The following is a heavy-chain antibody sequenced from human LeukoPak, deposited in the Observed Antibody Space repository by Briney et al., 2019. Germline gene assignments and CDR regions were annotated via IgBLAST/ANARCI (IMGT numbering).Heavy chain of an antibody. D-gene: IGHD5-12*01. Sequence: GGSLGLSCAASGFTFSVQAMHWVRQAPGKGLEWVALFSYDGITTHYAGSVKGRFTVSRDDSKNTLFLQTNSLSAEDTAVYYCATGESESSGYDYTLDYWGQGTLVTVSS. V-gene: IGHV3-30*01. J-gene: IGHJ4*02. CDR1: GFTFSVQA. CDR2: FSYDGITT. CDR3: ATGESESSGYDYTLDY.